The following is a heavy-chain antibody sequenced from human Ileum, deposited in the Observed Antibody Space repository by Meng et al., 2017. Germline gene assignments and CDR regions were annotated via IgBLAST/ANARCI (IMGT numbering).Heavy chain of an antibody. CDR2: IYSNGNT. V-gene: IGHV4-30-4*08. CDR1: CGSISSGDYY. Sequence: QVQLQESGPRLVKPSQTLSLTCTVSCGSISSGDYYWSWVCQSPGKGPEWIGYIYSNGNTYSNPSLRGRLMISIDTSKNQFSLKLSSVTAADTAVYYCARAPKYCTNAVCSRPLDSWGQGTLVTVSS. CDR3: ARAPKYCTNAVCSRPLDS. D-gene: IGHD2-8*01. J-gene: IGHJ4*02.